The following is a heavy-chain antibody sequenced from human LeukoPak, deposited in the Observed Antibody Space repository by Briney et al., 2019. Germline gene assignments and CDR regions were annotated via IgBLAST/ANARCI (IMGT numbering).Heavy chain of an antibody. D-gene: IGHD3-10*01. J-gene: IGHJ4*02. CDR2: ISAYNGNT. Sequence: ASVKVSCKASGYTFTSYGISWVRQAPGQGLEWMGWISAYNGNTSYAQKLQGRVTMTTDTSTSTAYMELRSLRSDDTAVYYCARDHLLYGSGSYLFDYWGQGTLVTVSS. V-gene: IGHV1-18*01. CDR3: ARDHLLYGSGSYLFDY. CDR1: GYTFTSYG.